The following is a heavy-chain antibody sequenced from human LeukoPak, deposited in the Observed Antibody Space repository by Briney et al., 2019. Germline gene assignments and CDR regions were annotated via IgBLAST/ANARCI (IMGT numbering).Heavy chain of an antibody. CDR3: ARERDEGFDY. CDR2: ISASGGST. J-gene: IGHJ4*02. V-gene: IGHV3-23*01. CDR1: GFTFSSSA. D-gene: IGHD5-24*01. Sequence: GGSLRLSCAASGFTFSSSAMSWVRQVPGKGLEWVSGISASGGSTYYADSVRGRFTISRDNARNSLYLQMNSLKAEDTAVYYCARERDEGFDYWGQGTLVTVSS.